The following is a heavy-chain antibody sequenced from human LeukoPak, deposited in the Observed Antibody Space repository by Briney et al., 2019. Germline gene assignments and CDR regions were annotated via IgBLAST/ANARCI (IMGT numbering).Heavy chain of an antibody. D-gene: IGHD3-10*01. V-gene: IGHV4-4*02. Sequence: SGTLSLTCAVSGGSISSSNWWSWVRQPPGKGLEWIGEIYHSGSTNYNPSLKSRVTISVDKSKNQFSLKLSSVTAADTAVYYCARDRMVRGAPHRWFDPWGQGTLVTVSS. CDR1: GGSISSSNW. CDR3: ARDRMVRGAPHRWFDP. CDR2: IYHSGST. J-gene: IGHJ5*02.